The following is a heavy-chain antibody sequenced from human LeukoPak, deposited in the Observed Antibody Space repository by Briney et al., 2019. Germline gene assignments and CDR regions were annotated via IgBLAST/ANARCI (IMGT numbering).Heavy chain of an antibody. CDR1: GYSISNGYY. Sequence: SETLSLTCIVSGYSISNGYYWGWIRQPPGKGPEWIGSVYHSGNTYYNPSPKSRVTISVDTSKNQFSLKLSSVTATDTAVYYCARDGMCGYCSGGSCSACWFDPWGQGTLVTVSS. CDR2: VYHSGNT. J-gene: IGHJ5*02. D-gene: IGHD2-15*01. CDR3: ARDGMCGYCSGGSCSACWFDP. V-gene: IGHV4-38-2*02.